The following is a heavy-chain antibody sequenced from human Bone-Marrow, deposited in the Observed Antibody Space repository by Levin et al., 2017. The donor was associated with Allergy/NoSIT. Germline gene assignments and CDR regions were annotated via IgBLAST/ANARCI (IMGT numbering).Heavy chain of an antibody. CDR1: GDSITSNY. J-gene: IGHJ4*02. D-gene: IGHD3/OR15-3a*01. V-gene: IGHV4-59*01. CDR3: ARFANHDFWTGYYFDF. Sequence: SETLSLTCTVSGDSITSNYWSWIRQPPGKGLEWIAYVYYTGNTHYNPSLESRVTMSVDTSKSQFSLNLISVTAADTAVYYCARFANHDFWTGYYFDFWGQGALVTVSS. CDR2: VYYTGNT.